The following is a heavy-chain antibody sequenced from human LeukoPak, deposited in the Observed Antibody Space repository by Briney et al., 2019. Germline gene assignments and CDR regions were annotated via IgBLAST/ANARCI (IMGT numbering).Heavy chain of an antibody. CDR3: ARVRVGFDY. J-gene: IGHJ4*02. V-gene: IGHV4-59*01. CDR1: GGSISNYY. CDR2: IYYSGST. D-gene: IGHD1-26*01. Sequence: SETLSLTCTVSGGSISNYYWSWIRQPPGKGLEWIGYIYYSGSTNYNPSLKSRVTISVDTSKNQFSLKLSSVTAADTAVYYCARVRVGFDYWGQGTLVTVSS.